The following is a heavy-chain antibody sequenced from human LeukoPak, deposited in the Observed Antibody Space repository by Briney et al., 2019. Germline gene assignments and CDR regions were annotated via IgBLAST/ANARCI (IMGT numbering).Heavy chain of an antibody. CDR2: INPNSGGT. J-gene: IGHJ4*02. Sequence: ASVKVSCKASGYTFSGYYMNWVRQAPGQGIEWMGWINPNSGGTNYEQKFQGRVTMTRDTSISTAYMELNRLRSDDTAVYYCGRGWYYFDYWGQGTLVTVSS. V-gene: IGHV1-2*02. CDR1: GYTFSGYY. D-gene: IGHD2-15*01. CDR3: GRGWYYFDY.